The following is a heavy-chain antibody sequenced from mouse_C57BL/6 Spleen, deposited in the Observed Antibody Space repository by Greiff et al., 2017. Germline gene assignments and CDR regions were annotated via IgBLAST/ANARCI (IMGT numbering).Heavy chain of an antibody. CDR2: IDPSYSYT. D-gene: IGHD3-2*02. CDR3: ARKYSSGYIDY. V-gene: IGHV1-69*01. CDR1: GYTFTSYW. Sequence: QVQLQQPGAELVMPGASVKLSCKASGYTFTSYWMHWVKQRPGQGLEWIGEIDPSYSYTNYNQKFKGKSTLTVDKSSSTAYMQLSSLTSEDSAVYYCARKYSSGYIDYWGQGTTLTVSS. J-gene: IGHJ2*01.